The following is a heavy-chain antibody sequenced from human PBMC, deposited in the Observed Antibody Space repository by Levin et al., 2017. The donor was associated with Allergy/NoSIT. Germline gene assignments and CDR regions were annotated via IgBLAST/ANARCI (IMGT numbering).Heavy chain of an antibody. CDR3: AGFCSSTRCSDLHYYGMDV. CDR1: NESIRKNTYY. V-gene: IGHV4-39*02. Sequence: GSLRLSCAVSNESIRKNTYYWGWIRQSPGKGLEWIGSIYFSGSTYYNPSLRNRVTLSTDTSRNLLSLRLTSVTAADTALYFCAGFCSSTRCSDLHYYGMDVWGQGTTVAVSS. CDR2: IYFSGST. D-gene: IGHD2-2*01. J-gene: IGHJ6*02.